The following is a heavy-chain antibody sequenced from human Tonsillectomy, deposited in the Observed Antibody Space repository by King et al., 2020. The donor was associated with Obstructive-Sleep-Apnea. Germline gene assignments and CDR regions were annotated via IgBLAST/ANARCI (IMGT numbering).Heavy chain of an antibody. D-gene: IGHD4-23*01. V-gene: IGHV3-30*02. CDR3: AKEMTTVVTPLDY. CDR2: IRYDGSNK. J-gene: IGHJ4*01. Sequence: VQLVESGGGVVQPGRSLRLSCAASGFTFSSYGMHWVRQAPGKGLEWVAFIRYDGSNKYYADSVKGRFTISRDNSKNTLYLQMNSLRAEDTAVYYCAKEMTTVVTPLDYWGHGTLVTVSS. CDR1: GFTFSSYG.